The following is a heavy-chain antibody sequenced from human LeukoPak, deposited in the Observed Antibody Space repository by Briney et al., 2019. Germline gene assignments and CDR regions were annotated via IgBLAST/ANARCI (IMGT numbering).Heavy chain of an antibody. CDR1: GFTFSSYA. CDR2: ISYDGSNK. V-gene: IGHV3-30*04. D-gene: IGHD3-3*01. CDR3: ARVNYDFWVVYYYYFDY. J-gene: IGHJ4*02. Sequence: QPGGSLRLSCAASGFTFSSYAMHWVRQAPGKGLEWVAVISYDGSNKYYADSVKGRFTISRDNSKNTLYLQMNSLRAEDTAVYYCARVNYDFWVVYYYYFDYWGRGTLFTV.